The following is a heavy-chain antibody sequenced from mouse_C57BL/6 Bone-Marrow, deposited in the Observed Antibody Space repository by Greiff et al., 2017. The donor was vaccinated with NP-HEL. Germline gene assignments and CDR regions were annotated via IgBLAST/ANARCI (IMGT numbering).Heavy chain of an antibody. D-gene: IGHD2-1*01. CDR2: ISGGGGNT. V-gene: IGHV5-9*01. J-gene: IGHJ4*01. CDR3: ARIYYGNYEGYYYAMDY. CDR1: GFTFSSYT. Sequence: DVMLVESGGGLVKPGGSLKLSCAASGFTFSSYTMSWVRQTPEKRLEWVATISGGGGNTYYPDSVKGRFTISRDNAKNTLYLQMSSLRSEDTALYYCARIYYGNYEGYYYAMDYWGQGTSVTVSS.